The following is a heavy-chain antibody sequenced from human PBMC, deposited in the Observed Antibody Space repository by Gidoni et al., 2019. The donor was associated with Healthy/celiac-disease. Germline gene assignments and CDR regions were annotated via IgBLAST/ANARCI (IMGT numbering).Heavy chain of an antibody. D-gene: IGHD6-19*01. CDR1: GYTFPRYG. CDR3: ARDLGEQWLVLGDPYYYYGMDV. V-gene: IGHV1-18*01. J-gene: IGHJ6*02. Sequence: QVQLVQSGAEVKKPGASVKVSCKASGYTFPRYGISWVRQAPGQGLEWMGWISAYNGNTNYAQKLQGRVTMTTDTSTSTAYMELRSLRSDDTAVYYCARDLGEQWLVLGDPYYYYGMDVWGQGTTVTVSS. CDR2: ISAYNGNT.